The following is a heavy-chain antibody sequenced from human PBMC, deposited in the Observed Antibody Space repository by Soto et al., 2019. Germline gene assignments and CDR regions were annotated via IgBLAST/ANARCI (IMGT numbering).Heavy chain of an antibody. J-gene: IGHJ4*02. CDR3: ARVSDY. CDR2: IYHSVST. V-gene: IGHV4-30-2*01. Sequence: QLQLQESGSGLVKPSQTLSLTCAVSGGSISCGGYSWSWIRQPPGQGLEWIAYIYHSVSTYYNPSTKSRVTISVDRSKNQFSLQLSSVTAADTAVYYCARVSDYWGQGTLVTVSS. CDR1: GGSISCGGYS.